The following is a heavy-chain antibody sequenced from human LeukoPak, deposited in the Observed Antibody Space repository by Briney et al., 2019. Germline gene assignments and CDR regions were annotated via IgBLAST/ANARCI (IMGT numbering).Heavy chain of an antibody. CDR3: ARDLSGVTGYTYGRGIDY. Sequence: GGSLRLSCGASGVTLRSHLMMWVGQAPGKGLEWVANIKKDGSEKYYVDSVKGRFTTSRDNAKTSLYLQMNSLRAEDTAVYYCARDLSGVTGYTYGRGIDYWGQGTLVTVSS. V-gene: IGHV3-7*01. CDR1: GVTLRSHL. J-gene: IGHJ4*02. D-gene: IGHD5-18*01. CDR2: IKKDGSEK.